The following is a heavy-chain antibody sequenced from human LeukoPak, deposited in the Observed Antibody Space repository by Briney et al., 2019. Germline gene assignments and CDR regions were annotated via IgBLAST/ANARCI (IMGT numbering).Heavy chain of an antibody. CDR3: ASKNSGLSPFDY. CDR1: GFTFSNYA. D-gene: IGHD3-10*01. Sequence: GGSLRLSCSASGFTFSNYAMSWVRQAPGKGLEWVSSISGSGGTTCYVDTVEGRFTISRDNSKNTLYLQMNSLGAEDTAVYYCASKNSGLSPFDYWGQGTLLTVSS. CDR2: ISGSGGTT. V-gene: IGHV3-23*01. J-gene: IGHJ4*02.